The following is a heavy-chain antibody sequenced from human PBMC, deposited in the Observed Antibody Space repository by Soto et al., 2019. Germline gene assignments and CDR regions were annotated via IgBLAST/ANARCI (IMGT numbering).Heavy chain of an antibody. V-gene: IGHV5-51*01. D-gene: IGHD2-2*01. J-gene: IGHJ6*02. Sequence: GESLKISCKGSGYSFTSYWIGWVRQMPGKGLEWMGIIYPGDSDTRYSPSFQGQVTISADKSISTAYLQWSSLKASDTAMYYCARADIVVVPAAIYGYGMDVWGQGTTVTVSS. CDR2: IYPGDSDT. CDR1: GYSFTSYW. CDR3: ARADIVVVPAAIYGYGMDV.